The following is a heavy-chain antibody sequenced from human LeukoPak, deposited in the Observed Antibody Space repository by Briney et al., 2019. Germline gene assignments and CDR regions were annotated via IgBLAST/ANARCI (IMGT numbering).Heavy chain of an antibody. V-gene: IGHV3-66*03. Sequence: GGSLRLSCAASGFTVSSNYMSWVRQAPGKGLEWVSVIYSCGTTYYADSVKGRFTISRDNSKNTLYLQMNSLRAEDTAVYYCARDHNWNWFDPWGQGTLVTVSS. CDR3: ARDHNWNWFDP. CDR1: GFTVSSNY. J-gene: IGHJ5*02. D-gene: IGHD1-1*01. CDR2: IYSCGTT.